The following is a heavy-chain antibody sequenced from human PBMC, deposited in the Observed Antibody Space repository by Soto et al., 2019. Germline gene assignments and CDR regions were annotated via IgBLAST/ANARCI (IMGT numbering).Heavy chain of an antibody. CDR3: AANRMGLDAFDI. D-gene: IGHD3-16*01. V-gene: IGHV4-34*01. CDR2: INHSGST. CDR1: GGSFSGYY. Sequence: ETLSLTCAVYGGSFSGYYWSWIRQPPGKGLEWIGEINHSGSTNYNPSLKSRVTISVDTSKNQFSLKLSSVTAADTAVYYCAANRMGLDAFDIWGKGTMVTVSS. J-gene: IGHJ3*02.